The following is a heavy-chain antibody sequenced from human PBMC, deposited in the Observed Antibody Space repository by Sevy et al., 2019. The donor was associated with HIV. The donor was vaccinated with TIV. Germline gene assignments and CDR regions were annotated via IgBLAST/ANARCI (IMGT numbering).Heavy chain of an antibody. J-gene: IGHJ6*02. D-gene: IGHD6-13*01. Sequence: GGSRRLSCAASGFTFSTYAMSWVRQAPGKGLEWVSAISGSGGSTYYADSMEGRFIISRDKSKNTLYLQMNSLRAEDTAVYYCAKGDSTCYGLDVWGQGTTVTVSS. CDR1: GFTFSTYA. V-gene: IGHV3-23*01. CDR3: AKGDSTCYGLDV. CDR2: ISGSGGST.